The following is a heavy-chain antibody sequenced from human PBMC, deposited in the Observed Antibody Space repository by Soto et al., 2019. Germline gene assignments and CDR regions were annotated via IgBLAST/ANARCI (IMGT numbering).Heavy chain of an antibody. Sequence: PSETLSLTCAVSGGSISSGDYSWSWIRQPPGKGLEWLGSIYHSVNTYFNPSLKSRVTISVDTSKNHFSLKLSSVTAADTAVFYCAIFKGQQPRGHYYYGMDVWGQGTTVTVSS. CDR3: AIFKGQQPRGHYYYGMDV. D-gene: IGHD6-13*01. CDR1: GGSISSGDYS. V-gene: IGHV4-30-2*02. J-gene: IGHJ6*02. CDR2: IYHSVNT.